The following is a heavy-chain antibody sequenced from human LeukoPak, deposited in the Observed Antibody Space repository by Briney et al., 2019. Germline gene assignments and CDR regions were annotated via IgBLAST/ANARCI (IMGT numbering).Heavy chain of an antibody. D-gene: IGHD1-26*01. CDR3: ATVVVHSGSYFDY. Sequence: ASVKVSCKASGYTFTDYYLHWVRQAPGKGLEWMGGFDPEDGETIYAQKFQGRVTMTEDTSTDTAYMELSSLRSEDTAVYYCATVVVHSGSYFDYWGQGTLVTVSS. CDR2: FDPEDGET. J-gene: IGHJ4*02. V-gene: IGHV1-24*01. CDR1: GYTFTDYY.